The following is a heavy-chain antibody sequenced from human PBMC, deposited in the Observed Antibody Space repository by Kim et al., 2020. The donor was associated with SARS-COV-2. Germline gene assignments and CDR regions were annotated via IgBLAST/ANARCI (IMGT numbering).Heavy chain of an antibody. CDR2: IKSKTDGGTT. V-gene: IGHV3-15*01. CDR1: GFTFSNAW. Sequence: GGSLRLSCAASGFTFSNAWMSWVRQAPGKGLEWVGRIKSKTDGGTTDYAAPVKGRFTISRDDSKNTLYLQMNSLKTEDTAVYYCTTDRLLWFGELYRWGQGTLVTVSS. J-gene: IGHJ4*02. CDR3: TTDRLLWFGELYR. D-gene: IGHD3-10*01.